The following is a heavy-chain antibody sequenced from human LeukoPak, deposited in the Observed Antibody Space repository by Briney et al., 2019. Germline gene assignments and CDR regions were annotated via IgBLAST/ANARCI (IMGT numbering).Heavy chain of an antibody. V-gene: IGHV4-59*01. Sequence: SETLSLTCTVSGGSISGYYWSWIRQPPGKGLEWIGYISYSGSTNFNPSLKRRVTISVDTSKNQFSLKLSSVTAADTAVYYCARSIAAKWNGLYPAQYYFDYWGQGTPATVSS. J-gene: IGHJ4*02. D-gene: IGHD1-1*01. CDR2: ISYSGST. CDR1: GGSISGYY. CDR3: ARSIAAKWNGLYPAQYYFDY.